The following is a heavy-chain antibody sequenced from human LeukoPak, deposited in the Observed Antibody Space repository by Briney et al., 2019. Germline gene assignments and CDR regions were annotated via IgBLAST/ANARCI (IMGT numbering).Heavy chain of an antibody. CDR1: GFTFSSYG. Sequence: PGGSLRLSGAASGFTFSSYGMHWVRQAPGKGLEWVAFIRYDGSNKYYADSVKGRFTISRDNSKNTLYLQMNSLRAEDTAVYYCSYCSSTSCHPSFYYYYMDVWGKGTTVTVSS. CDR2: IRYDGSNK. J-gene: IGHJ6*03. V-gene: IGHV3-30*02. D-gene: IGHD2-2*01. CDR3: SYCSSTSCHPSFYYYYMDV.